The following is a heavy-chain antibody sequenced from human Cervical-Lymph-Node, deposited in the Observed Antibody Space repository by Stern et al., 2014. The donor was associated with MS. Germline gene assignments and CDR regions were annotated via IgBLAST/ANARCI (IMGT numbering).Heavy chain of an antibody. CDR3: ATQGRALAPD. Sequence: QVQLQESGPGLVKPSQTLSLTCTVSGDSISSGNYYWSWIRQPAGKGLEWIGRIYSSGTTYSNPSLRRRVTLSIDTSTNHFSLKLSSVTATDTAVYYCATQGRALAPDWGQGTLVTVSS. V-gene: IGHV4-61*02. CDR1: GDSISSGNYY. CDR2: IYSSGTT. J-gene: IGHJ4*02.